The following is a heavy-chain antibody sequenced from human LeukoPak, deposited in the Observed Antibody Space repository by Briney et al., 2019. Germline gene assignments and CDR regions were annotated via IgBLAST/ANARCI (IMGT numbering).Heavy chain of an antibody. D-gene: IGHD6-6*01. V-gene: IGHV3-23*01. J-gene: IGHJ3*02. CDR2: ISGSGGST. CDR3: AKARGAARTDAFDI. Sequence: GGSLRLSCAASGFTFSNFAMNWVRQAPGKGLEWVSTISGSGGSTYYADSVKGRFTISRDNSKNTLYLQMNSLRAEDTAVYYCAKARGAARTDAFDIWGQGTMVTVSS. CDR1: GFTFSNFA.